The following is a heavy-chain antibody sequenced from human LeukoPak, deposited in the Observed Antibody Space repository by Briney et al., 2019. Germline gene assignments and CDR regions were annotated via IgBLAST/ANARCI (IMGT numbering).Heavy chain of an antibody. D-gene: IGHD3-10*01. CDR3: AREVGYYGSGSYSTDFDP. J-gene: IGHJ5*02. V-gene: IGHV1-69*05. Sequence: SVKVSCKASGSTFSSYAISWVRPAPGQGLEWMGGTIPIFDTANYAQKFQGRVTITTDESTSTAYMELSSLRSEDTAVYYCAREVGYYGSGSYSTDFDPWGQGTLVTVSS. CDR2: TIPIFDTA. CDR1: GSTFSSYA.